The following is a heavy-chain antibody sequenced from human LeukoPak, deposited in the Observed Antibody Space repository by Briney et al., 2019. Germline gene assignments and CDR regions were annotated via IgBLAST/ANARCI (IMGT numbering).Heavy chain of an antibody. Sequence: SETLSLTCAVHGGSFSSYYWTWIRQPPGKGLEWIGEIYHSGSTNYNPSLKSRVTMSVDMSKNQFSLKLTSMTAADTAVYYCARDPSFSSGWFDCWGQGTLVTVSS. CDR2: IYHSGST. J-gene: IGHJ4*02. CDR3: ARDPSFSSGWFDC. CDR1: GGSFSSYY. V-gene: IGHV4-34*01. D-gene: IGHD6-19*01.